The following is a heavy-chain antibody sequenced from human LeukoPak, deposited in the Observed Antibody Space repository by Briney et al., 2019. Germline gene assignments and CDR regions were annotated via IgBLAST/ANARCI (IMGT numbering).Heavy chain of an antibody. V-gene: IGHV3-53*01. CDR3: ARGGTAFAFDI. D-gene: IGHD1-1*01. CDR2: IYSGRNT. Sequence: GGSLRLSCAASGLTMNNNYMNWVRQAPGKGLEWGSGIYSGRNTYYADSVKGRFAISSDNSKNTLFLQMNSLRAEDTAVYYCARGGTAFAFDIWGQGTKVTVSS. J-gene: IGHJ3*02. CDR1: GLTMNNNY.